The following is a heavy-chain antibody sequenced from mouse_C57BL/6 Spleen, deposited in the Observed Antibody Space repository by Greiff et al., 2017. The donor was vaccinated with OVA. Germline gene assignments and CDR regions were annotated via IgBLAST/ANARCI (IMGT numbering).Heavy chain of an antibody. CDR2: ISSGGDYI. Sequence: EVKLQESGEGLVKPGGSLKLSCAASGFTFSSYAMSWVRQTPEKRLEWVAYISSGGDYIYYADTVKGRFTISRDNARNTLYLQMSSLKSEDTAMYYCTRDRGGNHDYWGQGTTLTVSS. V-gene: IGHV5-9-1*02. CDR1: GFTFSSYA. D-gene: IGHD2-1*01. CDR3: TRDRGGNHDY. J-gene: IGHJ2*01.